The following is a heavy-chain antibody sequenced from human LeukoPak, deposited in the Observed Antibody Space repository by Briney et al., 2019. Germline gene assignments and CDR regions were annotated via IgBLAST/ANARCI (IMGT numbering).Heavy chain of an antibody. CDR1: GGSISSGGYY. D-gene: IGHD1-14*01. CDR2: IYYSGST. V-gene: IGHV4-39*07. CDR3: ARDEGFRPATAVWDY. Sequence: SETLSLTCTVSGGSISSGGYYWSWIRQHPGKGLEWIGSIYYSGSTYYNPSLKSRVTISVDTSKNQFSLKLSSVTAADMAVYYCARDEGFRPATAVWDYWGQGTLVTVSS. J-gene: IGHJ4*02.